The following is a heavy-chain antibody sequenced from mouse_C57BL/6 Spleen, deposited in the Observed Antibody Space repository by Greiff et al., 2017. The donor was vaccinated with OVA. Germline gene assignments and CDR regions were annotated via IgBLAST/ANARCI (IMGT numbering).Heavy chain of an antibody. J-gene: IGHJ3*01. CDR2: IDPSDGYT. CDR3: ARLETSQATGTY. Sequence: VQLQQPGAELVKPGASVKLSCKASDYTFTSYWMQWVKQRPGQGLEWIGEIDPSDGYTSYNQKFKDKATLTVDTSSSTAYMQHSSLTSEDSAVYYCARLETSQATGTYWGQGTLVTVSA. V-gene: IGHV1-50*01. D-gene: IGHD3-2*02. CDR1: DYTFTSYW.